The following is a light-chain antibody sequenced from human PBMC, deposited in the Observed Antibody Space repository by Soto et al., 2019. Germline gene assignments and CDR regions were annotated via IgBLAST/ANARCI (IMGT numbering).Light chain of an antibody. J-gene: IGKJ5*01. CDR2: GAS. CDR3: QHFGGTTFT. Sequence: EIVLTQSPGTLSLSPWELATLSFMASQSVSSSYIAWYQQRPGQTPSLLIYGASTRATGIPDRFSGSGSGTHFTLTISRLEPGDFAVYYCQHFGGTTFTFGQGTRLEIK. V-gene: IGKV3-20*01. CDR1: QSVSSSY.